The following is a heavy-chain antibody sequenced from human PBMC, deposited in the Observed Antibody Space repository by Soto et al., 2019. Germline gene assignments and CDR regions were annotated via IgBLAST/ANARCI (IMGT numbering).Heavy chain of an antibody. D-gene: IGHD3-3*01. CDR1: RGSIGRYD. V-gene: IGHV4-59*01. J-gene: IGHJ2*01. CDR2: IYYSGDT. Sequence: PSETLSLTCTVSRGSIGRYDCTWILQPPGKALEWIGHIYYSGDTNYNPSLKSRVTISVDTSKNQFSLKLTSLTAADTAVYYCARVETPHDEADWYFDLWRRGTLVT. CDR3: ARVETPHDEADWYFDL.